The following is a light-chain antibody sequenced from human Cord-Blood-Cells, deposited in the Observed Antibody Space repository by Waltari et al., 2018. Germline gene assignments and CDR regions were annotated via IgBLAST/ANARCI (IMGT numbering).Light chain of an antibody. V-gene: IGLV2-14*03. CDR1: SSDVGGYNY. CDR3: SSYTSSSTRV. Sequence: QSALPQPASVSGSPGQSTTISCTGTSSDVGGYNYISWYQHHPGKAPNLMIYDVSTRPSRVSNRFAGSKSGNTASPTISGLQAEDETDYYCSSYTSSSTRVFGGGTKLTVL. CDR2: DVS. J-gene: IGLJ3*02.